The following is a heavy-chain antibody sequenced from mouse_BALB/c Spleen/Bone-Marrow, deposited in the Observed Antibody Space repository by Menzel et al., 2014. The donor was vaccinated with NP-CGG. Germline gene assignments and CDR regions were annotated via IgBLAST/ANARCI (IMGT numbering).Heavy chain of an antibody. CDR3: ARWHYGKYYYAMEY. D-gene: IGHD2-1*01. V-gene: IGHV1-9*01. J-gene: IGHJ4*01. Sequence: QVQLQQSGAELMKPGASVKISCKATGYTFSSYWLEWVIQRPGHSLEWIGEILPGSGSFNYNEKFKGKATFTADTSSNIAYMQLSRLTSEDSAVYYCARWHYGKYYYAMEYWGQGTSVTVSS. CDR2: ILPGSGSF. CDR1: GYTFSSYW.